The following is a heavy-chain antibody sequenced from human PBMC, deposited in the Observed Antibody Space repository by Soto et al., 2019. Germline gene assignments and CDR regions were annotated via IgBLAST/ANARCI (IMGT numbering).Heavy chain of an antibody. J-gene: IGHJ4*02. D-gene: IGHD3-22*01. V-gene: IGHV4-31*03. Sequence: SETLSLTCSVSGGSISSGTYYWSWIRQHPGKGLEWIGYIRNSGSTYYNPSLKSRATISVDTSKSQFFLKLSSVTAADTAVYYCAREDRNYYDGSGFYHWGQGTLVTVSS. CDR1: GGSISSGTYY. CDR2: IRNSGST. CDR3: AREDRNYYDGSGFYH.